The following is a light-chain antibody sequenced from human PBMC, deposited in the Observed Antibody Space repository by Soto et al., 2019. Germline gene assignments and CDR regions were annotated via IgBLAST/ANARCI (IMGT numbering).Light chain of an antibody. Sequence: EIVLTQSPATLSLSPGERATLSCRASQSVSRYLAWYQQKPGQAPRLLIYDASNRATGIPARFSGSGSGTDFTLTISSLEPEDFAVYYCQQYGSSPTFGQGTKVDIK. CDR2: DAS. CDR1: QSVSRY. V-gene: IGKV3-11*01. J-gene: IGKJ1*01. CDR3: QQYGSSPT.